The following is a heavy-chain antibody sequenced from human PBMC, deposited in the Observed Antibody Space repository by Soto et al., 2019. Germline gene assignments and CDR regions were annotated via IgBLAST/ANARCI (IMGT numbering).Heavy chain of an antibody. J-gene: IGHJ5*02. D-gene: IGHD2-2*02. CDR2: IIPIFGTA. CDR1: GGTFSSYA. V-gene: IGHV1-69*01. Sequence: QVQLVQSGAEVKKPGSSVKVSCKASGGTFSSYAISWVRQAPGQGLEWMGGIIPIFGTANYAQKFQGRVTITADESTSTAYMELSSLGSEDTAVYYCARDVGYQLIYRNNWFDPWGQGTLVTVSS. CDR3: ARDVGYQLIYRNNWFDP.